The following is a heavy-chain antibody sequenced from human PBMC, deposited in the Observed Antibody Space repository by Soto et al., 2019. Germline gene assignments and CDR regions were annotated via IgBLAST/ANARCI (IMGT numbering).Heavy chain of an antibody. Sequence: QVQLVQSGAEVTRPGASVKVSCKASGYSFISHYIHWVRQAPGQGLEWMGFINPSGGSATLAQKSQGRVTMTRETSTSTVYMELTILRSEDAAVYYCARDYLSSKLSLSYFDFWGQGTLVTVSS. CDR3: ARDYLSSKLSLSYFDF. D-gene: IGHD2-2*01. J-gene: IGHJ4*02. V-gene: IGHV1-46*04. CDR2: INPSGGSA. CDR1: GYSFISHY.